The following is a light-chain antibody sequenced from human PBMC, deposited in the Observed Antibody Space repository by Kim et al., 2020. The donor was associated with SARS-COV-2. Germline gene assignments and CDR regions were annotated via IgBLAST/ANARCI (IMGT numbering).Light chain of an antibody. CDR2: QDS. J-gene: IGLJ2*01. CDR3: QAWDSSHVL. Sequence: SYELTQPPSVSVSPGQTASITCSGDKLGDKYACWYQQKPGQSPVLVIYQDSKRPSGIPERFSGSNSGNTATLTISGTQAMDEADYYCQAWDSSHVLFGGGTKLTVL. V-gene: IGLV3-1*01. CDR1: KLGDKY.